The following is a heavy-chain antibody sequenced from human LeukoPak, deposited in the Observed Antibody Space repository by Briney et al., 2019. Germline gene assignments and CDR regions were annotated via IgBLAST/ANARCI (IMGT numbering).Heavy chain of an antibody. V-gene: IGHV4-59*01. CDR1: GGSISSYY. CDR3: ARDYYDSSGYLNWFDP. Sequence: SETLSLTCNVSGGSISSYYWSWIRQPPGKGLEWIGYIYYSGSTNYNPSLKSRVTISVDTSKNQFSLKLSSVTAADTAVYYCARDYYDSSGYLNWFDPWGQGTLVTVSS. J-gene: IGHJ5*02. D-gene: IGHD3-22*01. CDR2: IYYSGST.